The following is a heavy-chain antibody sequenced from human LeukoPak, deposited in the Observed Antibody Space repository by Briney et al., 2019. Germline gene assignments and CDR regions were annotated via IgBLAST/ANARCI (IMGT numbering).Heavy chain of an antibody. Sequence: PSETLSLTCAVYGGSFSGDYWSWIRQPPGKGLEWIGEINHSGSTNYNPSLKSRVTISVDTSKNQFSLKLSSVTAADTAVYYCARGRSGYYDSSGYYYPVVYYYYYYMDVWGKGTTVTVSS. CDR1: GGSFSGDY. CDR3: ARGRSGYYDSSGYYYPVVYYYYYYMDV. D-gene: IGHD3-22*01. J-gene: IGHJ6*03. CDR2: INHSGST. V-gene: IGHV4-34*01.